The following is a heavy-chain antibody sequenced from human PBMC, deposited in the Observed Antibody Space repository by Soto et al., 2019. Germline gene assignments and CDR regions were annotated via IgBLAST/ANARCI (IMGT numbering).Heavy chain of an antibody. V-gene: IGHV1-8*01. D-gene: IGHD2-15*01. CDR2: MNPNSGET. Sequence: QEQLVQSGAKVKKPGASVKVSCKTSGYTFTDYDINWVRQATGQGLEWIGWMNPNSGETGYAQKFQGRVTMTRSASLSTAYLELSSLRSEDTAVYYCARVAVAARPRWYNWFDPWGQGTLVTVSS. CDR1: GYTFTDYD. J-gene: IGHJ5*02. CDR3: ARVAVAARPRWYNWFDP.